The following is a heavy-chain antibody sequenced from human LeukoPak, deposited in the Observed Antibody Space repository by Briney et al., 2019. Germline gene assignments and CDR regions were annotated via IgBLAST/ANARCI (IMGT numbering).Heavy chain of an antibody. CDR2: ISSSSSYI. CDR1: GFTFSSYS. Sequence: KSGGSLRLSCAASGFTFSSYSMNWVRQAPGKGLEWVSSISSSSSYIYYADSVKGRFTISRDNAKNSLYLQMNSLRAEDTAVYYCARDGAAMKSSFDYWGQGTLVTVSS. J-gene: IGHJ4*02. V-gene: IGHV3-21*01. D-gene: IGHD5-18*01. CDR3: ARDGAAMKSSFDY.